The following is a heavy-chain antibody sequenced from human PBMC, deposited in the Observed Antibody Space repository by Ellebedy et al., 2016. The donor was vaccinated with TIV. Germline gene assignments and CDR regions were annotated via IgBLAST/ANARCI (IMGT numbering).Heavy chain of an antibody. D-gene: IGHD7-27*01. CDR1: GFTFSSYS. V-gene: IGHV3-21*01. J-gene: IGHJ4*02. Sequence: GESLKISXAASGFTFSSYSMNWVRQAPGKGLEWVSSISSSSSYIYYADSVRGRFTISRDNAKDSMFLQMNSLRVEDTAVYYCAGDFNWVDYWGQGTLVTVSS. CDR2: ISSSSSYI. CDR3: AGDFNWVDY.